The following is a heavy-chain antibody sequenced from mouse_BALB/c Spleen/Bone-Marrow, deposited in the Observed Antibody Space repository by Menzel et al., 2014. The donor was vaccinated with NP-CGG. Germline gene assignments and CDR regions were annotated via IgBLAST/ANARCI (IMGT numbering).Heavy chain of an antibody. D-gene: IGHD2-3*01. Sequence: MEWLKQRPGQGLEWIGVINPGSGSTNYNEKFKDKATLTADKSSSTAYMQLSSLTSDDSAVYFCARYDGYFDYWGQGTILTVSS. CDR2: INPGSGST. J-gene: IGHJ2*01. CDR3: ARYDGYFDY. V-gene: IGHV1-54*01.